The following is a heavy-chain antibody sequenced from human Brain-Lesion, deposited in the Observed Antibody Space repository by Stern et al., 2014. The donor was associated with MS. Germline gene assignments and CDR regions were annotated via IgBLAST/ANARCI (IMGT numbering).Heavy chain of an antibody. D-gene: IGHD4-17*01. CDR2: IYASGNT. J-gene: IGHJ4*02. CDR1: GGPISSHSYY. V-gene: IGHV4-61*02. CDR3: ARDYGDLEFDL. Sequence: VQLVESGPGLVKPSQTLSLTCTVSGGPISSHSYYWSWIRQPAGKGLEWIGRIYASGNTNYNPSLKSRVSLSVDTSKTHLSLRLSSVTASDTAVYYCARDYGDLEFDLWGQGTLVTVSS.